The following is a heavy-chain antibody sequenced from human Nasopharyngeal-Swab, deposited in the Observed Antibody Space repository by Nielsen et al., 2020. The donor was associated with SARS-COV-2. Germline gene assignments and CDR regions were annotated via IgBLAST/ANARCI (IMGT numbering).Heavy chain of an antibody. CDR1: RGSMRSYY. CDR3: ARGRDGYYDPFDY. CDR2: IHHSGST. Sequence: SETLSLTCTVSRGSMRSYYWNWIRQSPGKGLEWIGYIHHSGSTNYNPSPKSRVTISVDTSKNQFSLKLSSATAADTAMYYCARGRDGYYDPFDYWGQGALVTVSS. V-gene: IGHV4-59*01. D-gene: IGHD3-3*01. J-gene: IGHJ4*02.